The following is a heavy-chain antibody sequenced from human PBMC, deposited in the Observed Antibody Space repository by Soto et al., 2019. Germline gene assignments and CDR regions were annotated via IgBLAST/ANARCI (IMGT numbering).Heavy chain of an antibody. J-gene: IGHJ4*02. CDR1: GYTFTSHD. Sequence: QVQLVQSGTEVTKPGASVKVSCKASGYTFTSHDINWVRQATGQGLEWMGWMNPNSGNTGYAQKFQGRVTMTRNTSISTAYMELSSLRSEDTAVYYCARWDYGVYARFDYWGQGTLVTVSS. V-gene: IGHV1-8*01. D-gene: IGHD4-17*01. CDR3: ARWDYGVYARFDY. CDR2: MNPNSGNT.